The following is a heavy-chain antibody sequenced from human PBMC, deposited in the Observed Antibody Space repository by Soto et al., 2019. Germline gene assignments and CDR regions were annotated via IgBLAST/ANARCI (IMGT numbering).Heavy chain of an antibody. Sequence: QVQLQESGPGLVKPSQTLSLTCTVSGGSISSGGYYWSWIRQHPGKGLEWIGYIYYSGSTYYNPSLKSRVSISVDTSKNQFSLKLSSVTAADTAVYYCAMVGNYCSSTSCYAPYYYYYMDVWGQGTTVTVSS. J-gene: IGHJ6*03. CDR3: AMVGNYCSSTSCYAPYYYYYMDV. V-gene: IGHV4-31*03. D-gene: IGHD2-2*01. CDR2: IYYSGST. CDR1: GGSISSGGYY.